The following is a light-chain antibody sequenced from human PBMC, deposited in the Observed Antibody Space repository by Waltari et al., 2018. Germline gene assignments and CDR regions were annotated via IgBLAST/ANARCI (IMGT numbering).Light chain of an antibody. J-gene: IGKJ5*01. CDR3: QQSYSTPIT. CDR1: QSIISY. CDR2: YSS. Sequence: DIQLTQSPSSLSASVGDRVTITCRASQSIISYLNWYQQKPGKAPKLLIYYSSTLQTGVPSRFSGSESVTDFTRTISSLKPEDFSTYYCQQSYSTPITFGQGTRLEIK. V-gene: IGKV1-39*01.